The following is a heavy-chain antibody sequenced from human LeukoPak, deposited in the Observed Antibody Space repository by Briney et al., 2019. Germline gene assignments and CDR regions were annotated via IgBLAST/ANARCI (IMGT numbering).Heavy chain of an antibody. CDR2: INHSGST. Sequence: RTSETLSLTCTVSGGSISSYYWSWIRQPPGRGLEWIGEINHSGSTNYNPSLKSRVTISVDTSKNQFSLKLSSVTAADTAVYYCARGDWSGGSWPNWGQGTLATVSS. J-gene: IGHJ4*02. CDR3: ARGDWSGGSWPN. D-gene: IGHD6-13*01. V-gene: IGHV4-34*01. CDR1: GGSISSYY.